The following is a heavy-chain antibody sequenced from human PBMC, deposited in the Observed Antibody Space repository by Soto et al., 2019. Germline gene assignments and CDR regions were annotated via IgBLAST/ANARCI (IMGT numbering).Heavy chain of an antibody. Sequence: SGKVSYKASCYTFTSYGISWVRQAPGQGLEWMGWISAYNGNTNYAQKLQGRVTMTTDTSTSTAYMELRSLRSDDTAVYYCARGVVPAARGWFDPWGQGTLVTVYS. CDR2: ISAYNGNT. D-gene: IGHD2-2*01. CDR1: CYTFTSYG. CDR3: ARGVVPAARGWFDP. J-gene: IGHJ5*02. V-gene: IGHV1-18*04.